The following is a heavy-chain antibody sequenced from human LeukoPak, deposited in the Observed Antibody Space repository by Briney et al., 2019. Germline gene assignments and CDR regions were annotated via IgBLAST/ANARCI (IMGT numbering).Heavy chain of an antibody. CDR3: TTGNP. CDR2: MKSKPEGGTT. J-gene: IGHJ5*02. CDR1: GFTFVNAS. V-gene: IGHV3-15*01. Sequence: PGGSLRLSCLTSGFTFVNASMSWVRQAPGKGLEWVGLMKSKPEGGTTFYAAPVRGRFTISRDDSRNTLYLQMTSLTIGDTDVYYCTTGNPWGQGTLVTVSS.